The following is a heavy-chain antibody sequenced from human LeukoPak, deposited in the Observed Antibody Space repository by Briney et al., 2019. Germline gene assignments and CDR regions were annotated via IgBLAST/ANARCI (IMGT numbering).Heavy chain of an antibody. D-gene: IGHD5/OR15-5a*01. CDR1: GYTFTGYY. Sequence: GASVKVSCKASGYTFTGYYMHWVRQAPGQGLEWMGWINPNSGGTNYAQKFQGRVTMTRDTSIRTAYMELSRLRSDDTAIYYCARAGLPIFYYCVDVWGRGTTVTISS. CDR3: ARAGLPIFYYCVDV. CDR2: INPNSGGT. J-gene: IGHJ6*03. V-gene: IGHV1-2*02.